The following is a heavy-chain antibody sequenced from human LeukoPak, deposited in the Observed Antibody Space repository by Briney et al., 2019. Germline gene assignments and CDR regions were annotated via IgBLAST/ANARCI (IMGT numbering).Heavy chain of an antibody. CDR2: ISSSSRYI. CDR1: GFTFSSYS. CDR3: ARGGPAAMGMSNFDY. V-gene: IGHV3-21*01. J-gene: IGHJ4*02. Sequence: PGGSLRLSCAASGFTFSSYSMNWVRQAPGKGLEWVSSISSSSRYIYYADSIKGRFTISRDNAKNSLYLQMNSLRAEDPAVYYCARGGPAAMGMSNFDYWGQGTLVTVSS. D-gene: IGHD2-2*01.